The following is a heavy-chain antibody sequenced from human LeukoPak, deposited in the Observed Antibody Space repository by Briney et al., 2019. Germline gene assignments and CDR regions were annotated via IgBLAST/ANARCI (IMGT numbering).Heavy chain of an antibody. CDR2: ISYDGSNK. J-gene: IGHJ4*02. Sequence: GGSLRLSCAASGFAFSTYWMHWVRQAPGKGLEWVAVISYDGSNKYYADSVKGRFTISRDNSKNTLYLQMNSLRAEDTAVYYCAKEGFDSWGQGTLVTVSS. CDR3: AKEGFDS. CDR1: GFAFSTYW. V-gene: IGHV3-30*18.